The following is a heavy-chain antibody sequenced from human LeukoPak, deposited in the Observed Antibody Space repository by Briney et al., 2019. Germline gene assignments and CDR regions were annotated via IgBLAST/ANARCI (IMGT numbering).Heavy chain of an antibody. CDR2: IYHSGSS. D-gene: IGHD2-2*01. J-gene: IGHJ4*02. V-gene: IGHV4-38-2*01. CDR3: ARVYCSSTGCFAAY. CDR1: GYSISSDYY. Sequence: SETLSLTCAVSGYSISSDYYWGLLRQPPRNWLDWIVIIYHSGSSYYNPSLKSRVTISIDTSKNQFSLKLSSVTAADTAVYYCARVYCSSTGCFAAYWGQGTLVTVSS.